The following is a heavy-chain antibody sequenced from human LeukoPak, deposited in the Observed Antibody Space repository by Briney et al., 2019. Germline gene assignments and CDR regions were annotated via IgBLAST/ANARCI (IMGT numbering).Heavy chain of an antibody. Sequence: ASVKVSCKASGYTFTGYYMHWVRQAPGQGLEWVGWINPNSGGTNYAQKFQGRVTMTRDTSISTAYMELSRLRSDDTAVYYCARGYCSGGSCRSAYNWFDPWGQGTLVTVSS. CDR3: ARGYCSGGSCRSAYNWFDP. CDR1: GYTFTGYY. J-gene: IGHJ5*02. CDR2: INPNSGGT. V-gene: IGHV1-2*02. D-gene: IGHD2-15*01.